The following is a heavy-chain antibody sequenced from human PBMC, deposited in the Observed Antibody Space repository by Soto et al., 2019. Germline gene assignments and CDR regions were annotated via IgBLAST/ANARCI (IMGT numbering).Heavy chain of an antibody. J-gene: IGHJ4*02. CDR3: ARALGKYYDFWSGYSTQFDY. CDR1: GGTFSSYA. D-gene: IGHD3-3*01. Sequence: ASVKVCCKASGGTFSSYAISWVRQAPGQGLEWMGGIIAYNGNTNYAQKLQGRVTMTTDTSTSTAYMELRSLRSDDTAVYYCARALGKYYDFWSGYSTQFDYWGQGTLVTVSS. CDR2: IIAYNGNT. V-gene: IGHV1-18*01.